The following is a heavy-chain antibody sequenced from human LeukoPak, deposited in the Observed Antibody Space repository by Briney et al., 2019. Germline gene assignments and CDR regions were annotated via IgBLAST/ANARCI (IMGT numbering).Heavy chain of an antibody. CDR3: ARSSVAAAGTPDY. D-gene: IGHD6-13*01. CDR2: INHGGST. CDR1: GGSFSGYY. Sequence: SETLSLTCAVYGGSFSGYYWSWIRQAPGKGLQWLGEINHGGSTNYNPSLKSRVTMSVDTSKNQFSLKLSSVTAADTAVYYCARSSVAAAGTPDYWGQGTLVTVSS. V-gene: IGHV4-34*01. J-gene: IGHJ4*02.